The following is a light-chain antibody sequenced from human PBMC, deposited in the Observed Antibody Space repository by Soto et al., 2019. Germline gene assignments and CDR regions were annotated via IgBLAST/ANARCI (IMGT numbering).Light chain of an antibody. Sequence: EIVLTQSPGTLSLSPGERTTLSCRASQSISSSYLAWYQQKPGQAPRLLVYCASSRATGIPDRFSGSGSGTDFTLTISIREPEDFAVYYCQQYSSTFWTFGQGTKV. CDR3: QQYSSTFWT. CDR1: QSISSSY. CDR2: CAS. J-gene: IGKJ1*01. V-gene: IGKV3-20*01.